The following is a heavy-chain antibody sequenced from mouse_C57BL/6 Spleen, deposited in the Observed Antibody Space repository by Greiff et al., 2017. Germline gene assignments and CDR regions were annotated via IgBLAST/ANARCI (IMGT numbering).Heavy chain of an antibody. Sequence: QVQLQQSGAELAKPGASVKLSCKASGYTFTSYWMHWVKQRPGQGLEWIGYINPSSGYTKYNQKFKGKATLTADKSSSTAYMQLSSLTYEDSAVYYCARRDWERDFDYWGQGTTLTVSS. D-gene: IGHD4-1*01. J-gene: IGHJ2*01. V-gene: IGHV1-7*01. CDR2: INPSSGYT. CDR1: GYTFTSYW. CDR3: ARRDWERDFDY.